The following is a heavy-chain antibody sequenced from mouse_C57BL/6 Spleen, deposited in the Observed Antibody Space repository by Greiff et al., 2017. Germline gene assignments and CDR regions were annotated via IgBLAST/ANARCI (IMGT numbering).Heavy chain of an antibody. J-gene: IGHJ2*01. D-gene: IGHD1-1*01. Sequence: VQGVESGPELVKPGASVKISCKASGYAFSSSWMNWVKQRPGKGLEWIGRIYPGDGDTNYNGKFKGKATLTADKSSSTAYMQLSSLTSEDSAVYFCARWGYYGSSPYFDYWGQGTTLTVSS. V-gene: IGHV1-82*01. CDR3: ARWGYYGSSPYFDY. CDR1: GYAFSSSW. CDR2: IYPGDGDT.